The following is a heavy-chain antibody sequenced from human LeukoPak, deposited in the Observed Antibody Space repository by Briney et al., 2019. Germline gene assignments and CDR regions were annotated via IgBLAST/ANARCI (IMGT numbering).Heavy chain of an antibody. J-gene: IGHJ4*02. V-gene: IGHV4-39*01. CDR3: ARQSYDSSGYTLYFDY. CDR1: GGSISSSSYY. D-gene: IGHD3-22*01. CDR2: IYYNGNT. Sequence: SETLSLTCTVSGGSISSSSYYWGWIRQPPGKGLEWIGTIYYNGNTQYNPSLKSRVTISVDTSKNQFSLKLSSVTAADTAVYYCARQSYDSSGYTLYFDYWGQGTLVTVSS.